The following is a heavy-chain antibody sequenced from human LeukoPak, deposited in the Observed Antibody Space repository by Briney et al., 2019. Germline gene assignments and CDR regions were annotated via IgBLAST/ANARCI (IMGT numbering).Heavy chain of an antibody. CDR2: IWYDGSNK. Sequence: PGGSLRLSCAASGFTFSSYGMHWVRQAPGKGLEWVAVIWYDGSNKYYADSVKGRFTISRDNSKNTLYLQMNSLRAEDTAVYYCARESGASSGYYPLAYWGQGTLVTVSS. V-gene: IGHV3-33*01. J-gene: IGHJ4*02. D-gene: IGHD3-22*01. CDR1: GFTFSSYG. CDR3: ARESGASSGYYPLAY.